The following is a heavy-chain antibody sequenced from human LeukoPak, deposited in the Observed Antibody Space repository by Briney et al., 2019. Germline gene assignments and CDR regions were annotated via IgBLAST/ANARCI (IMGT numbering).Heavy chain of an antibody. Sequence: ASVKVSCKASGGTFSSYAISWVRQAPGQGLEWMGRIIPILGIANYAQKFQGRATITADKSTSTAYMELSSLRSEDTAVYYCARGTQPSYCSGGSCHLGYYYYYGMDVWGQGTTVTVSS. J-gene: IGHJ6*02. D-gene: IGHD2-15*01. V-gene: IGHV1-69*04. CDR1: GGTFSSYA. CDR2: IIPILGIA. CDR3: ARGTQPSYCSGGSCHLGYYYYYGMDV.